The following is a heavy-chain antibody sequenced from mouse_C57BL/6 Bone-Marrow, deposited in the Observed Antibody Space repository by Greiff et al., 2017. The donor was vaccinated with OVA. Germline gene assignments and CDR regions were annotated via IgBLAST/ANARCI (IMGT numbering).Heavy chain of an antibody. V-gene: IGHV1-55*01. CDR3: ARIYFGSSCWYFDV. Sequence: QVQLQQPGAELVKPGASVKMSCKASGYTFTSYWINWVKQRPGQGLEWIGDIYPGSGSTNYNEKFKGKATLTVDTSSSTAYMQLSSLTSVVSAVYYCARIYFGSSCWYFDVWGTGTTVTVSS. D-gene: IGHD1-1*01. J-gene: IGHJ1*03. CDR1: GYTFTSYW. CDR2: IYPGSGST.